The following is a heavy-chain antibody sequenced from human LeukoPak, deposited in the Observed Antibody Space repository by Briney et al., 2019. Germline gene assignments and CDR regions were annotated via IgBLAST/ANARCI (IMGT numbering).Heavy chain of an antibody. CDR3: AKDPPPIMITFGGVIANEAPSYGMDV. Sequence: GGSLRLSCAASGFTFSSYGMHWVRQAPGKGLEWVAVISYDGSNKYYADSVKGRFTISRDNSKNTLYLQMNSLRAEDTAVYYCAKDPPPIMITFGGVIANEAPSYGMDVWGQGTTVTVSS. D-gene: IGHD3-16*02. CDR1: GFTFSSYG. J-gene: IGHJ6*02. CDR2: ISYDGSNK. V-gene: IGHV3-30*18.